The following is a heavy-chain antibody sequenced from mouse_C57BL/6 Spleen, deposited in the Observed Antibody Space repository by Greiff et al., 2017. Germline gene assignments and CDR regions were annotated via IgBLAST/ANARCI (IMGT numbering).Heavy chain of an antibody. J-gene: IGHJ2*01. Sequence: EVQLQESGPGLVKPSQSLSLTCSVTGYSITSGYYWNWIRQFPGNKLEWMGYISYDGSNNYNPSLKNRISITRDTSKNQFFLKLNSLTTEDTATYYCARDPYGNYVDYWGQGTTLTVSS. CDR2: ISYDGSN. CDR1: GYSITSGYY. D-gene: IGHD2-10*02. V-gene: IGHV3-6*01. CDR3: ARDPYGNYVDY.